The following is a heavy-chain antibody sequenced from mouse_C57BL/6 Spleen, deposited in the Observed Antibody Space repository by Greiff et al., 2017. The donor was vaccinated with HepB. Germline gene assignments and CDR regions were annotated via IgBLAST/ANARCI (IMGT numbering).Heavy chain of an antibody. CDR3: AGEGLREDDFDC. CDR1: GFTFSSYA. Sequence: EVKLVESGGGLVKPGGSLKLSCAASGFTFSSYAMSWVRQTPEKRLEWVATISDGGSYTYYPDNVKGRFTISRDNAKNNLYLQMSHLKSEDTAMYYCAGEGLREDDFDCWGQGTTLTVSS. V-gene: IGHV5-4*01. CDR2: ISDGGSYT. D-gene: IGHD1-1*01. J-gene: IGHJ2*01.